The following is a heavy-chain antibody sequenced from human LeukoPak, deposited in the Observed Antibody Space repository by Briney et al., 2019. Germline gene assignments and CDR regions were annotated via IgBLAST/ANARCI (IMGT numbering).Heavy chain of an antibody. J-gene: IGHJ4*02. V-gene: IGHV1-69*13. D-gene: IGHD3-9*01. CDR1: GGTFSSYA. CDR3: ARSPRILTAVKDY. CDR2: IIPIFGTA. Sequence: GASVKVSCKASGGTFSSYAISWVRQAPGQGLEWMGGIIPIFGTANYAQKFQGRVTITADESTSTAYMELSSLRSEDTAVYYCARSPRILTAVKDYWGQGTLVTVSS.